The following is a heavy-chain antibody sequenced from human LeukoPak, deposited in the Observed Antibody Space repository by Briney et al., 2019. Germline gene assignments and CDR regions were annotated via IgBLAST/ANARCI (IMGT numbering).Heavy chain of an antibody. D-gene: IGHD1-26*01. Sequence: SETLSLTCTVSGGSISSGDYYWSWVRQVPGKGLEWIGFIYYNGGTYYNPSLKSRAAISVDTSKNQFSLNLNSVTAADTAVYYCARIKVGSTFDYWGQGTLVTVSS. V-gene: IGHV4-31*03. J-gene: IGHJ4*02. CDR1: GGSISSGDYY. CDR2: IYYNGGT. CDR3: ARIKVGSTFDY.